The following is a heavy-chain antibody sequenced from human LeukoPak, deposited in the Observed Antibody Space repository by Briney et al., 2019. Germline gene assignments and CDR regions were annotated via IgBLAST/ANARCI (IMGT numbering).Heavy chain of an antibody. Sequence: PGGSLRLSCAASGFTFSSYSMNWVRQAPGKGLEWVSSISSSSSYIYYADSVKGRFTISRDNAKNSLYLQMNSLRAEDTAVYYCAREGTIFGVVIGYWGQGTLVTVSS. CDR2: ISSSSSYI. D-gene: IGHD3-3*01. J-gene: IGHJ4*02. CDR3: AREGTIFGVVIGY. V-gene: IGHV3-21*01. CDR1: GFTFSSYS.